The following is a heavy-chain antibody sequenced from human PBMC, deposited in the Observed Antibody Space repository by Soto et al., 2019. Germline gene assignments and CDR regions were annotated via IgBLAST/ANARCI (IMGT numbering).Heavy chain of an antibody. J-gene: IGHJ4*02. CDR1: GGYINTDNW. V-gene: IGHV4-4*02. CDR2: IYHSGNT. CDR3: ARGGRWLFDY. Sequence: QVQLMESGPGLVQPSGTLSLTCAVSGGYINTDNWWSWVRQPPGKGLSWVGEIYHSGNTHYNPSLKSRLTIPIDKSKDQVSLDATFVPAADTAVYYCARGGRWLFDYWGQGALVTVSS. D-gene: IGHD5-12*01.